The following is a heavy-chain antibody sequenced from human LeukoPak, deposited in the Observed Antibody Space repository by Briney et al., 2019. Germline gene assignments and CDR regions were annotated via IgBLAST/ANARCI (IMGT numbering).Heavy chain of an antibody. CDR2: ISAYNGNT. D-gene: IGHD2/OR15-2a*01. Sequence: ASVKVSCKASGYTFTSYGISWVRQAPGQGLEWMGWISAYNGNTNYAQKLQGRVTMTTDTSTSTAYVELRSLRSEDTAVYYCARDTTKGRIPFDYWGQGTLVTVSS. J-gene: IGHJ4*02. CDR1: GYTFTSYG. CDR3: ARDTTKGRIPFDY. V-gene: IGHV1-18*01.